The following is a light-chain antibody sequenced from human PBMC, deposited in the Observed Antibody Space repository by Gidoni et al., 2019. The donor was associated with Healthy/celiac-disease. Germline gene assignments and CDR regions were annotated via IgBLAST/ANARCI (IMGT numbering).Light chain of an antibody. CDR2: QDS. V-gene: IGLV3-1*01. CDR3: QAWDSSTAF. J-gene: IGLJ2*01. Sequence: SYDLTQPPSVSVSPGQTASITCSGDKLGDKYACWYQQKPGQSPVLVIYQDSKRLSGIPARFSGSNSGNTATLTISGTQAMDEADYYCQAWDSSTAFFGGGTKLTVL. CDR1: KLGDKY.